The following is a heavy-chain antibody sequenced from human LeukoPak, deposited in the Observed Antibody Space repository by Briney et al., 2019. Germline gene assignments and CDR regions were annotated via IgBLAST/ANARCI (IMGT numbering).Heavy chain of an antibody. CDR3: ARDAGRSGYDIFDD. CDR1: GFTFSTYW. CDR2: IKQDGSEK. J-gene: IGHJ4*02. D-gene: IGHD5-12*01. Sequence: GGSLRLSCAASGFTFSTYWMTWVRQAPGKGLEWVASIKQDGSEKLYVDFVRGRFTTSRDNAKNSVYLQMNSLRAEDTAVYYCARDAGRSGYDIFDDWGQGTLVTVSS. V-gene: IGHV3-7*03.